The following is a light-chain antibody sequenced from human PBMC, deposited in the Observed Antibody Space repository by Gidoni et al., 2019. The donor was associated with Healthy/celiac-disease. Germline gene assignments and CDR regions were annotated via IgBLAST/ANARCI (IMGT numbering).Light chain of an antibody. CDR3: CSYAGSSTFAV. J-gene: IGLJ2*01. Sequence: QSALTQPASVSGSPGQSITISCTGTSSDVGRYNLVSWYQQHPGKAPKLMIYEGSKRPSGVSTRFSGSKSGNTASLTISGLQAEDEADYYCCSYAGSSTFAVFGGGTQLTVL. CDR1: SSDVGRYNL. V-gene: IGLV2-23*03. CDR2: EGS.